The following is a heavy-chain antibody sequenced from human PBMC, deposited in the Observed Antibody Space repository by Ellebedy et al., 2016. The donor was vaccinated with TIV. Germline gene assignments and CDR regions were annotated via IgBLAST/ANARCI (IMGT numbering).Heavy chain of an antibody. CDR1: GGSISSYY. CDR2: IYTSGST. V-gene: IGHV4-4*07. D-gene: IGHD2-2*01. CDR3: ARGTAWYYYYMDV. Sequence: SETLSLXXTVSGGSISSYYWSWIRQPAGKGLEWIGRIYTSGSTNYNPSLKSRVTISVDTSKNQFSLKLSSVTAADTAVYYCARGTAWYYYYMDVWGKGTTVTVSS. J-gene: IGHJ6*03.